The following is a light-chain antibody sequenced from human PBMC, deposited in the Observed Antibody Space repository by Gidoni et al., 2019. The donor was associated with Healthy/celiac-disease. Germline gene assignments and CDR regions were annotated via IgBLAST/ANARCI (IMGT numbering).Light chain of an antibody. Sequence: EIVLTQSPGTLSLSPGERATLSCRASQSVSSSYLAWYQQKPGQAPRLLSYGASSRATGIPGRFSGSGYGTDFTLTISRLEPEDFAVYYCQQYGSSPSITFGQGTRLEIK. V-gene: IGKV3-20*01. J-gene: IGKJ5*01. CDR3: QQYGSSPSIT. CDR1: QSVSSSY. CDR2: GAS.